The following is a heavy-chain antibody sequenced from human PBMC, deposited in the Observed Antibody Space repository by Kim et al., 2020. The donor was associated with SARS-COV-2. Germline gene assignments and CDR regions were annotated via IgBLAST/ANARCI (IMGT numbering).Heavy chain of an antibody. V-gene: IGHV3-23*01. Sequence: GGSLRLSCAASGYTFSSYAMSWVRQAPGKGLEWVSAISGSGGSTYYADSVKGRFTISRDNSKNTLYLQMNSLRAEDTAVYYCAKDSKQWLTPFQHWGQGTLVTVSS. J-gene: IGHJ1*01. D-gene: IGHD6-19*01. CDR3: AKDSKQWLTPFQH. CDR2: ISGSGGST. CDR1: GYTFSSYA.